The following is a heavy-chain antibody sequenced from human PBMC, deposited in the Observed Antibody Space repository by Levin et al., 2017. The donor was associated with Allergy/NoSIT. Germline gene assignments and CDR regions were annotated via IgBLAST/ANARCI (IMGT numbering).Heavy chain of an antibody. J-gene: IGHJ6*02. CDR1: GFTVSSNY. CDR2: IYSGGST. D-gene: IGHD6-19*01. CDR3: ARIKPAIAVAGGGYYYGMDV. V-gene: IGHV3-53*01. Sequence: AGGSLRLSCAASGFTVSSNYMSWVRQAPGKGLEWVSVIYSGGSTYYADSVKGRFTISRDNSKNTLYLQMNSLRAEDTAVYYCARIKPAIAVAGGGYYYGMDVWGQGTTVTVSS.